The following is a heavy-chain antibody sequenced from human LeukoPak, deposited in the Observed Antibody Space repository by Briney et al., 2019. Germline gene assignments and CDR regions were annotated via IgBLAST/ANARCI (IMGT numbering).Heavy chain of an antibody. J-gene: IGHJ4*02. V-gene: IGHV3-30-3*01. CDR2: ISYDGSNK. Sequence: GGSLRLSCAASGFTFSSYAMHWVRQAPGKGLEWVAVISYDGSNKYYADSAKGRFTISRDNSRNTLYLQMNSLRAEDTAVYYCARDRPDQHSSGWYPDYWGQGTLVTVSS. CDR3: ARDRPDQHSSGWYPDY. CDR1: GFTFSSYA. D-gene: IGHD6-19*01.